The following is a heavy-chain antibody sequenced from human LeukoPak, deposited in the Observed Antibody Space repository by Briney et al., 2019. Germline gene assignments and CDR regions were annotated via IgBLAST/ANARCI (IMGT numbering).Heavy chain of an antibody. D-gene: IGHD4-23*01. CDR3: ARRGMTTVVFDY. CDR2: IYYSGST. J-gene: IGHJ4*02. Sequence: SGTLSLTCTVSGGSISSYYWSWIRQPPGKGLEWIGYIYYSGSTNYNPSLKSRVTISVDTSKNQFSLKLSSVTAADTALYYCARRGMTTVVFDYWGQGTLVTVSS. V-gene: IGHV4-59*01. CDR1: GGSISSYY.